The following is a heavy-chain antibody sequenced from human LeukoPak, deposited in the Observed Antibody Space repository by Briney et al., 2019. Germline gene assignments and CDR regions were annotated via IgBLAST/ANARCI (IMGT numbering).Heavy chain of an antibody. Sequence: SETKSLTCTVSGASISITSYYWRWIRQPPGKGLEWIGTMSYSGSTYYNPSLKSRVTMSMDTSKNQFSLKLSSVTAADTAVYYCARGVATKYWGQGTLVIVSS. D-gene: IGHD5-12*01. V-gene: IGHV4-39*07. CDR1: GASISITSYY. CDR3: ARGVATKY. J-gene: IGHJ4*02. CDR2: MSYSGST.